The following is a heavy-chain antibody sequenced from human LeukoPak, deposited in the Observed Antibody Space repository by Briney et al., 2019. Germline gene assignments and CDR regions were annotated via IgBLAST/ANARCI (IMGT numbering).Heavy chain of an antibody. CDR1: GGSISSGGYY. V-gene: IGHV4-31*03. CDR3: ARDNFQLLYFDY. Sequence: SETLSLTCTVSGGSISSGGYYWSWIRQHPGKGLEWIGYIYYSGSTYYNPSLKSRVTISVDTSKNQFSLKLSSVTAADTAEYYCARDNFQLLYFDYWGQGTLVTVSS. J-gene: IGHJ4*02. D-gene: IGHD2-2*01. CDR2: IYYSGST.